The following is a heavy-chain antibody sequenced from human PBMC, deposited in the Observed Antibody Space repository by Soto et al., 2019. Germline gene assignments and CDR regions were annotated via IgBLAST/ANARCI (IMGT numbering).Heavy chain of an antibody. J-gene: IGHJ6*02. CDR2: SIPIFGTA. Sequence: GASVKVSCKASGYTFTSYYMHWVRQAPGEGLEWMGGSIPIFGTANYAQKFQGRVTISVDESTSTAYMEPSSLRSEDTAVYYCARGRGYSGDDHYYYFDMDVWGQGTTVTVSS. D-gene: IGHD5-12*01. CDR1: GYTFTSYY. CDR3: ARGRGYSGDDHYYYFDMDV. V-gene: IGHV1-69*13.